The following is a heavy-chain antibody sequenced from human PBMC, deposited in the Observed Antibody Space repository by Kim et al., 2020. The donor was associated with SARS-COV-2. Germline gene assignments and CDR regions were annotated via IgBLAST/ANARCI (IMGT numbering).Heavy chain of an antibody. CDR1: GFTFDDYA. CDR3: VRGQQWLIEN. D-gene: IGHD6-19*01. CDR2: ISRDGGAI. Sequence: GGSLRLSCAASGFTFDDYAIQWVRQVPGKGLEWVSLISRDGGAIKYADSVKGRFTISRDNSKKSVYLQMNSLRSEDTALYYCVRGQQWLIENWGQGTQVTVSS. V-gene: IGHV3-43*02. J-gene: IGHJ4*02.